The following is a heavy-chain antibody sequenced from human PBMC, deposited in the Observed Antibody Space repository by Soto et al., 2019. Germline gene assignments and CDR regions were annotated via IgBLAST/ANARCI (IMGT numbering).Heavy chain of an antibody. CDR3: AKDSKSVSVSAARVYGMDV. CDR2: TRSNGEHT. D-gene: IGHD2-2*01. CDR1: GFMFSSFA. Sequence: GGSLRLSCAGSGFMFSSFAMTWVRQAPGKGLEWVSTTRSNGEHTYYADSVKGRFTVSRDNSKNTLFLEMSSLRAEDSAIYYCAKDSKSVSVSAARVYGMDVWGQGTTVTVS. V-gene: IGHV3-23*01. J-gene: IGHJ6*02.